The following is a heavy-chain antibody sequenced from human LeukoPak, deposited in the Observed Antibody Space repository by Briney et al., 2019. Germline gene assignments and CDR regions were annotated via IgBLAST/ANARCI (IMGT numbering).Heavy chain of an antibody. D-gene: IGHD6-6*01. CDR1: GYTFTGYY. V-gene: IGHV1-2*02. J-gene: IGHJ2*01. CDR3: ARVPGMAARQDADLTGPYWYFDL. CDR2: INPNSGGT. Sequence: ASVKVSCKASGYTFTGYYMHWVRQAPGQGLEWMGWINPNSGGTNNAQKFQGRVTMTRDTSISTAYMELSRLRSDDTAVYYCARVPGMAARQDADLTGPYWYFDLWGRGTLVTVSS.